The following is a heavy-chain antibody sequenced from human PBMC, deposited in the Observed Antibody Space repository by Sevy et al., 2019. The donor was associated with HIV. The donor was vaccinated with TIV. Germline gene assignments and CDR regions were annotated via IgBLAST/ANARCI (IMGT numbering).Heavy chain of an antibody. V-gene: IGHV4-34*01. CDR3: AREPIEAPGRGYFDI. D-gene: IGHD6-13*01. Sequence: SETLSLTCAVYVDSFNGHYWSWVRQVPGRGLEWIGEVDHTGNINYNPAFDNRLAISVSRPKNQFSLNLTSLTAADTAVYYYAREPIEAPGRGYFDIWGHGNRVTVSS. J-gene: IGHJ4*03. CDR2: VDHTGNI. CDR1: VDSFNGHY.